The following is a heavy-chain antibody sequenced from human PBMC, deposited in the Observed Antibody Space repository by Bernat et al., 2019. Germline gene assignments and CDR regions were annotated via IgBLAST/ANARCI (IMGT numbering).Heavy chain of an antibody. D-gene: IGHD1-26*01. V-gene: IGHV3-33*01. CDR2: IWYDGSNK. Sequence: VQLVESGGGVVQPGRSLRLSCAASGFTFSSYGMHWVRQAPGKGLEWVAVIWYDGSNKYYADSVKGRFTISRDNSKNTLYLQMNSLRAEDTAVYYCARGAASGSSSFDYWGQGTLVTVSS. J-gene: IGHJ4*02. CDR3: ARGAASGSSSFDY. CDR1: GFTFSSYG.